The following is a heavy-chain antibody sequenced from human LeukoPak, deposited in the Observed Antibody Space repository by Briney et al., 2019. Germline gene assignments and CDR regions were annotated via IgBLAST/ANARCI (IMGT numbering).Heavy chain of an antibody. CDR2: TNHSGST. CDR3: ARVGEEAVAGALSLNYYYYYYMDV. CDR1: GGFISSRNYY. Sequence: SETLSLTCNVSGGFISSRNYYWAWIRQPPGKGLEWIGETNHSGSTNHNPSLKSRVTISVDTSKNQFSLKLSSVTAADTAVYYCARVGEEAVAGALSLNYYYYYYMDVWGKGTTVTVSS. J-gene: IGHJ6*03. D-gene: IGHD6-19*01. V-gene: IGHV4-39*07.